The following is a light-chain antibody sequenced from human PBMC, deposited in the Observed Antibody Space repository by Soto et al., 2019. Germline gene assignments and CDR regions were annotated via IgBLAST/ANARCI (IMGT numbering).Light chain of an antibody. CDR1: QSVSSN. J-gene: IGKJ5*01. CDR2: GAS. Sequence: ERVMTQSPATLSVSPGERATLSCRASQSVSSNLAWYQQKPGQAPRLFIYGASTRATAIPPRFSGSGSGTEFTLTISNLQSEVFAVYYCQQYDNWPITFGQGTRLEIK. CDR3: QQYDNWPIT. V-gene: IGKV3-15*01.